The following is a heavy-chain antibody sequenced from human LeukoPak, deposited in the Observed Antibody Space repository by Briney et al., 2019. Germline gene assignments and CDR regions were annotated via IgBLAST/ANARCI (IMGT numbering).Heavy chain of an antibody. J-gene: IGHJ4*02. D-gene: IGHD6-19*01. CDR2: IYYSGST. Sequence: PSETLSLTCTVSGGSISSYYWSWIRQPPGKGLEWIGYIYYSGSTNYNPSLKSRVTISVDTSKNQFSLNLSSVTAADTAVYYCARDLLSTAGYLDYWGQGTLVTVSS. V-gene: IGHV4-59*01. CDR1: GGSISSYY. CDR3: ARDLLSTAGYLDY.